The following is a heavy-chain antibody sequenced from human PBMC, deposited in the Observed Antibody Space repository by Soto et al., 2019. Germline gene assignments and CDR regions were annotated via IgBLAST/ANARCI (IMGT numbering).Heavy chain of an antibody. CDR3: AKDQMTTVATVGYMDV. Sequence: VQLVESGGGLVQPGRSLRLSCAASGFTFDNYAMHWVRQAPGKGLEWVSGISWNSARIDYADSVKGRFTISRDNAKNSLYLQMNSLRPEDTALYHCAKDQMTTVATVGYMDVWGKGTTVTVSS. D-gene: IGHD4-4*01. V-gene: IGHV3-9*01. J-gene: IGHJ6*03. CDR2: ISWNSARI. CDR1: GFTFDNYA.